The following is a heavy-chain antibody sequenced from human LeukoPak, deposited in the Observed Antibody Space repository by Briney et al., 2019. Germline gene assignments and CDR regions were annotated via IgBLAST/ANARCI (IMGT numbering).Heavy chain of an antibody. D-gene: IGHD2-2*01. CDR1: GYTFTGYY. V-gene: IGHV1-2*04. Sequence: VASVKASCKASGYTFTGYYMHWVRQAPGQGLEWMGWINPNSGGTNYAQKFQGWVTMTRDTSISTAYMELSRLRSDDTAVYYCARDRVVPAAISYGMDVWGQGTTVTVSS. CDR3: ARDRVVPAAISYGMDV. CDR2: INPNSGGT. J-gene: IGHJ6*02.